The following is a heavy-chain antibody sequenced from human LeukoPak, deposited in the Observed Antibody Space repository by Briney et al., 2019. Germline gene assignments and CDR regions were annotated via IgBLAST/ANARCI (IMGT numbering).Heavy chain of an antibody. CDR3: AKVGDSWDFDY. D-gene: IGHD6-13*01. Sequence: GGSLRLSCAASGFTFSSYGMSWVRQAPGEGLEWVSAISGSGGSTYYADSVKGRFTISRDNSKNTLFLQMNSLRGEDTAIYYCAKVGDSWDFDYWGQGTLVTVSS. CDR2: ISGSGGST. CDR1: GFTFSSYG. V-gene: IGHV3-23*01. J-gene: IGHJ4*02.